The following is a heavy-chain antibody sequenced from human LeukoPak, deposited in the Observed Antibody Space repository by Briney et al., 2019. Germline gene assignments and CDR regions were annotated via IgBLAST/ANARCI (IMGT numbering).Heavy chain of an antibody. Sequence: GRSLRLSCAASGFTFSSYGMHWVRQAPGKGLEWVAVIWYDGSNKYYADSVKGRFTISRDNSKNTLYLQMNSLRAEDTAVYYCARSRSPKEDYYGMHVWGKGTTVTVSS. D-gene: IGHD1-26*01. CDR1: GFTFSSYG. J-gene: IGHJ6*04. CDR3: ARSRSPKEDYYGMHV. V-gene: IGHV3-33*01. CDR2: IWYDGSNK.